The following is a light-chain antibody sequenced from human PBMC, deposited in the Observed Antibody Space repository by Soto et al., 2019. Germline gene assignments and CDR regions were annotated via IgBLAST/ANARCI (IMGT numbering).Light chain of an antibody. J-gene: IGLJ2*01. Sequence: QAMVTQPPSASGTPGQRVTISCSGSTSNIGSNTVNWYQHFPGTAPKLLIYSNNERPSGVPDRFSGSKSGTSASLAISGLQSEDEADYYCAPWNDSLNAYVLFGGGTKLTVL. CDR1: TSNIGSNT. V-gene: IGLV1-44*01. CDR2: SNN. CDR3: APWNDSLNAYVL.